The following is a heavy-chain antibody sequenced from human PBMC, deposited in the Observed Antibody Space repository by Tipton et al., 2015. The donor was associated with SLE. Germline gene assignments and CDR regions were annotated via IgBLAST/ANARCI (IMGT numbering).Heavy chain of an antibody. Sequence: TLSLTCTVSGGSLSSYYWSWIRQSPEKGLEWIGRIYVSGSTNYNPSLKSRVTMSVDVSKNQFSLKLSSVTAADTAVHYWARDLRAIGDRFDPWGQGALVTVSS. CDR1: GGSLSSYY. D-gene: IGHD3-16*01. V-gene: IGHV4-4*07. J-gene: IGHJ5*02. CDR3: ARDLRAIGDRFDP. CDR2: IYVSGST.